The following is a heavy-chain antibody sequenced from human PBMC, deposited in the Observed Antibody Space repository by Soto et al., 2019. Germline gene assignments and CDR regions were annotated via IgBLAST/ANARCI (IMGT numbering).Heavy chain of an antibody. V-gene: IGHV4-4*02. D-gene: IGHD3-22*01. CDR3: ARGGVSGYYSRFDY. Sequence: QVQLQESGPGLVKPSGTLSLTCAVSGGSISSSNWWSWVRQPPGKGLEWIGEIYHSGSTNYNPSLKSRVTISVDKSKNPFSLKLSSVAAAGTAVYYGARGGVSGYYSRFDYWGQGTLVTVSS. J-gene: IGHJ4*02. CDR1: GGSISSSNW. CDR2: IYHSGST.